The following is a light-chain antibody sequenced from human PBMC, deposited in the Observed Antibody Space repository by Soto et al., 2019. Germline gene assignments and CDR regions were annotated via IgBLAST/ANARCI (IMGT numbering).Light chain of an antibody. J-gene: IGKJ1*01. CDR3: QQYNVYPWT. V-gene: IGKV1-5*01. CDR1: QSISGW. CDR2: DAS. Sequence: DIQMTQSPSTLSASLGDRATITCRASQSISGWLAWYQQKPGKAPKLLIFDASSLETGVPSRFSGSGSGTEFTLTISSLQTDDFATYYCQQYNVYPWTFGQGTKVDIK.